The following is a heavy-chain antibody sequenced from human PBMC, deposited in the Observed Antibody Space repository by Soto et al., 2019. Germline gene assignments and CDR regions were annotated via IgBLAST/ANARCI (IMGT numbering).Heavy chain of an antibody. V-gene: IGHV3-23*01. Sequence: GGSLRLSCAASGFTFSSYAMSWVRQAPGKGLEWVSAISGSGGSTYYADSVKGRFTISRDNSKNTLYLQMNSLRAEDTAVYYCAKDIGVTNHFGYGMDVWGQGTTVTVSS. CDR3: AKDIGVTNHFGYGMDV. CDR2: ISGSGGST. D-gene: IGHD4-17*01. CDR1: GFTFSSYA. J-gene: IGHJ6*02.